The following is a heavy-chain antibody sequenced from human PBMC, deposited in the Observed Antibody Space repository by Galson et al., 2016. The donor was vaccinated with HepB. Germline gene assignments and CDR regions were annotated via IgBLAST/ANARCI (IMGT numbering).Heavy chain of an antibody. D-gene: IGHD6-13*01. Sequence: SLRLSCAASDSTFINAWMNWVRQAPGKGLEWVGRIKSKTAGGTIDYAAPVKGRFIISRDDSENTLFLQMNSLQDEDTAVYYCTTSRGTWGGSSWPPYWGHGTLVTVSS. CDR1: DSTFINAW. V-gene: IGHV3-15*07. CDR2: IKSKTAGGTI. J-gene: IGHJ4*01. CDR3: TTSRGTWGGSSWPPY.